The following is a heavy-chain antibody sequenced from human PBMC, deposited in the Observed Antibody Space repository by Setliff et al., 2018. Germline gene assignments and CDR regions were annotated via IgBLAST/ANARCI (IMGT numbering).Heavy chain of an antibody. CDR1: GGSISTTNYF. J-gene: IGHJ4*02. V-gene: IGHV4-39*07. Sequence: SETLSLTCTVSGGSISTTNYFWGWIRQPPGGGLEWIGILYYTGATYYNPSLKSRVTISVDTSKKQYSLNLNSVTAADTAVYYCASGLNNRDSTPGDYWGQGTLVTVSS. D-gene: IGHD2-21*02. CDR3: ASGLNNRDSTPGDY. CDR2: LYYTGAT.